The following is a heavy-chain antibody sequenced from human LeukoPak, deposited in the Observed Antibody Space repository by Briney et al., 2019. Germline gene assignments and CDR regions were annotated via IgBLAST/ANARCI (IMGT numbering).Heavy chain of an antibody. V-gene: IGHV1-3*01. CDR2: INAGNGNT. J-gene: IGHJ6*03. D-gene: IGHD4-23*01. Sequence: ASVKVSCKASGYTFTSYAMHWVRQAPGQRLEWMGWINAGNGNTKYSQKLQGRVTITRDTSASTAYMELSSLRSEDTAVYYCARVHLDYGGNSGYYYMDVWGKGTTVTVSS. CDR3: ARVHLDYGGNSGYYYMDV. CDR1: GYTFTSYA.